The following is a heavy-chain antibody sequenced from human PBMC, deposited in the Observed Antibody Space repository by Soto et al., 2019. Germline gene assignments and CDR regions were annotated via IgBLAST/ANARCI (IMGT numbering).Heavy chain of an antibody. CDR1: GFTFSTYS. J-gene: IGHJ4*02. D-gene: IGHD3-22*01. CDR3: ARGGPYYYDSRYSDY. CDR2: ISTSSSTI. V-gene: IGHV3-48*02. Sequence: GGSLRLSCAASGFTFSTYSMNWVRQAPGKGLEWVSYISTSSSTIYYADSVKGRFTISRDNAKNSLYLQMNSLRDEDTAVYYCARGGPYYYDSRYSDYWGQGTLVTVSS.